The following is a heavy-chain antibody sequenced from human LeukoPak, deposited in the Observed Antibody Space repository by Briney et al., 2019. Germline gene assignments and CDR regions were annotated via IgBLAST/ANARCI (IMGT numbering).Heavy chain of an antibody. CDR1: GYTFTGYY. V-gene: IGHV1-2*02. CDR3: ARGDGSPYYYFDY. D-gene: IGHD3-22*01. Sequence: ASVNVSCKASGYTFTGYYLHWVRQAPGQGLEWMGWINPNSGDTNYAQKFQGRVTITRDTSISTAYMELSRVEYDDTAVFYGARGDGSPYYYFDYWGQGAMVTVSS. J-gene: IGHJ4*02. CDR2: INPNSGDT.